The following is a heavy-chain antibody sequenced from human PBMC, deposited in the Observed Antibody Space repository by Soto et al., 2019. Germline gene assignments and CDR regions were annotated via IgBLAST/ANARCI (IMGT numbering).Heavy chain of an antibody. J-gene: IGHJ5*02. CDR3: SRSLDT. Sequence: GGSLRLSCAASGFTFSRFWMDWVRQAPGKGLEWLANINPDGSEKHYVDSVKGRFTISRDNAKNSLYLQMSSLTAEDSALYYCSRSLDTWGQGTRVTVSS. CDR1: GFTFSRFW. V-gene: IGHV3-7*01. CDR2: INPDGSEK.